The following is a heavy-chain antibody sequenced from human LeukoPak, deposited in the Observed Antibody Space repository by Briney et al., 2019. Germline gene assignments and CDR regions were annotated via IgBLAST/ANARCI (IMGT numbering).Heavy chain of an antibody. V-gene: IGHV3-30*18. CDR2: ISYDGSNK. D-gene: IGHD6-13*01. CDR1: GFTFSNYG. Sequence: GGSLRLSCAASGFTFSNYGMHWVRQAPGKGLEWVTLISYDGSNKYYADSVKGRFTLSRDNSKNTLYLQMNSLRVEDTAMYYCAKGGGTGYSSSWYSNWGQGTLVTVSS. J-gene: IGHJ4*02. CDR3: AKGGGTGYSSSWYSN.